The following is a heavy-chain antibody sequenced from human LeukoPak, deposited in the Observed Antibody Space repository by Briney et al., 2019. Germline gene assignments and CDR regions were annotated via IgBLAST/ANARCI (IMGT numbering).Heavy chain of an antibody. CDR1: GFTFSSYG. CDR3: AKVIPVRYSKGPYYFDY. Sequence: GGSLRLSCAASGFTFSSYGMHWVRQAPGKGLEWVAFIHYDGSNKYYADSVRGRFTISRDNSKNTLYLQMNSLRGEDTAVYYCAKVIPVRYSKGPYYFDYWGQGTLVTVSS. V-gene: IGHV3-30*02. CDR2: IHYDGSNK. D-gene: IGHD2-15*01. J-gene: IGHJ4*02.